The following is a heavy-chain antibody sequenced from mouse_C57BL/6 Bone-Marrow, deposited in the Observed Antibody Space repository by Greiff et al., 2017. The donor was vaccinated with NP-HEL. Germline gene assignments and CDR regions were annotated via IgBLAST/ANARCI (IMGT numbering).Heavy chain of an antibody. V-gene: IGHV10-1*01. CDR3: VRQGWLLFYFDY. D-gene: IGHD2-3*01. CDR2: IRSKSNNYAT. Sequence: EVKLMESGGGLVQPKGSLKLSCAASGFSFNTYAMNWVRQAPGKGLEWVARIRSKSNNYATYYADSVKDRFTISRDDSESMLYLQMNNLKTEDTAMYYCVRQGWLLFYFDYWGQGTTLTVSS. J-gene: IGHJ2*01. CDR1: GFSFNTYA.